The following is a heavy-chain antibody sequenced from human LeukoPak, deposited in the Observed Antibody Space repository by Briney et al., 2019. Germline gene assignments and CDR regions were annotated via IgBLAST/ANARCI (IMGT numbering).Heavy chain of an antibody. CDR2: ISSSSSYI. V-gene: IGHV3-21*04. D-gene: IGHD3-22*01. Sequence: RPGGSLRLSCAASGFTFSSYSMNWVRQAPGKGLEWVSSISSSSSYIYYADSVKGRFTISRDNAKNSLYLQMNSLRAEDTAVYYCTKYYYDSGGYQSGFDYWGQGTLVTVSS. J-gene: IGHJ4*02. CDR3: TKYYYDSGGYQSGFDY. CDR1: GFTFSSYS.